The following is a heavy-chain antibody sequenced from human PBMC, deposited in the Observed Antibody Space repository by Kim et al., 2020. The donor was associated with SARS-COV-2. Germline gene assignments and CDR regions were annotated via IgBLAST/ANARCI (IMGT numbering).Heavy chain of an antibody. CDR1: GYTFTGYY. Sequence: ASVKVSCKASGYTFTGYYMHWVRQAPGQGLEWMGWINPNSGGTNYAQKFQGRVTMTRDTSISTAYMELSRLRSDDTAVYYCARRESYGFWSGYYPIDYWGQGTLVTVSS. CDR3: ARRESYGFWSGYYPIDY. V-gene: IGHV1-2*02. J-gene: IGHJ4*02. D-gene: IGHD3-3*01. CDR2: INPNSGGT.